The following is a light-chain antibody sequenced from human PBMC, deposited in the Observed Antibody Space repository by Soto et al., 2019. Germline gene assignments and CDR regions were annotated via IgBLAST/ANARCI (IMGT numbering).Light chain of an antibody. J-gene: IGKJ1*01. CDR2: AAS. CDR1: QGIRND. V-gene: IGKV1-17*01. Sequence: AGVGTQDTIGCRASQGIRNDLGWYQQKPGKAPKRLIYAASSLESGVPSRFSGSGSGTEFTLTISSLRPDDFATYYCQQYNSYWTFGQGTKVDIK. CDR3: QQYNSYWT.